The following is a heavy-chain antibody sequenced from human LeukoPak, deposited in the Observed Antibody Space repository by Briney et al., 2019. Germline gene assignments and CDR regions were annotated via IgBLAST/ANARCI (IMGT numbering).Heavy chain of an antibody. CDR1: GYTFTGYY. V-gene: IGHV1-2*04. Sequence: ASVKVSCKASGYTFTGYYMHWVRQAPGQGLEWMGWINPNSGGTNYAQKFQGWVTMTRDTSISTAYMELSRLRSDDTAVYYCARGPSSEYSSGWWTFGYWGQGTLVTVSS. CDR2: INPNSGGT. J-gene: IGHJ4*02. D-gene: IGHD6-19*01. CDR3: ARGPSSEYSSGWWTFGY.